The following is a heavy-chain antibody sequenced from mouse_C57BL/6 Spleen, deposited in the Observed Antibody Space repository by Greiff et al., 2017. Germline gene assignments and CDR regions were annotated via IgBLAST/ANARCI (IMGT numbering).Heavy chain of an antibody. Sequence: VQLQQSGPELVKPGASVKISCKASGYTFTDYYMNWVKQSHGKSLEWIGDINPNNGGTSYNQKFKGKATLTVDKSSSTAYMELRSLTSEDSAVYYCARGDYYSSSYEGYWGQVTTLTVAS. CDR1: GYTFTDYY. V-gene: IGHV1-26*01. J-gene: IGHJ2*01. CDR2: INPNNGGT. D-gene: IGHD1-1*01. CDR3: ARGDYYSSSYEGY.